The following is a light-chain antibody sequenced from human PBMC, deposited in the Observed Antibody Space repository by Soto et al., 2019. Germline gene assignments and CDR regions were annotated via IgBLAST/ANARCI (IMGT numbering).Light chain of an antibody. V-gene: IGKV3-20*01. CDR1: QSVSSSY. CDR3: QHYCSSPLT. J-gene: IGKJ4*01. CDR2: GAS. Sequence: EIVLTQSPGTLSLSPGERATLSCRASQSVSSSYLAWYQQKPGQAPRLLIYGASSRATGIPDRFSGSGSGTDFTLTISRLEPEDFAVYYCQHYCSSPLTLGGGTKVEIK.